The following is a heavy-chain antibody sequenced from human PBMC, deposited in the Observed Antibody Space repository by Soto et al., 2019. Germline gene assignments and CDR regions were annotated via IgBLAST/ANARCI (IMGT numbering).Heavy chain of an antibody. CDR3: ARRARPDFYYMDV. J-gene: IGHJ6*03. D-gene: IGHD6-6*01. CDR2: ISSNGVGT. V-gene: IGHV3-64*01. CDR1: GVTRSGYA. Sequence: GSLRLSCAASGVTRSGYAMDWVRQAPGKGLEYVSGISSNGVGTYYANSVQGRFTISRDNSKNTVYLQMGSLRPEDMAAYYCARRARPDFYYMDVWGKGTTVTVSS.